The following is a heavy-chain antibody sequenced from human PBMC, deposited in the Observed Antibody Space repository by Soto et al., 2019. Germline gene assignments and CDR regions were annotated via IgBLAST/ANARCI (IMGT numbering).Heavy chain of an antibody. CDR3: ARDLGTGTDF. CDR1: GDSISSSNW. D-gene: IGHD1-1*01. J-gene: IGHJ4*02. Sequence: QVQLQESGPGLVKPSGTLSLTCAVSGDSISSSNWWSWVRQAPGKGLERIGEIYHSGATTYNPSLKSRATIAVDPSKNHLSLKLTSVTAADTAVYFCARDLGTGTDFWGRGTLVTVAS. V-gene: IGHV4-4*02. CDR2: IYHSGAT.